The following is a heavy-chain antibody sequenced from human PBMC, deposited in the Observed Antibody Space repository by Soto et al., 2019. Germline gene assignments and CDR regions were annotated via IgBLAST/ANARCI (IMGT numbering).Heavy chain of an antibody. Sequence: QVQLQQWGAGLLKPSETLSPTCAVYGGFVSSGSYYWSWIRQPPGKGLEWIGEMSHSGGTHFNPSLKSRVTISVDTSKNQFSLKMSSVTAADTALYYCARVERGNATTVVDAFDIWGPGTMVTVSS. V-gene: IGHV4-34*01. J-gene: IGHJ3*02. D-gene: IGHD1-1*01. CDR2: MSHSGGT. CDR3: ARVERGNATTVVDAFDI. CDR1: GGFVSSGSYY.